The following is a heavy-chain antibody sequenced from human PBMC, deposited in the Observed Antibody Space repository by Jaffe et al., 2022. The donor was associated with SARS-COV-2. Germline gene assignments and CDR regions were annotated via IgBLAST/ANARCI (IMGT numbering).Heavy chain of an antibody. CDR3: ASQGYYVDTAMVGPPGYYGMDV. V-gene: IGHV3-53*01. CDR1: GFTVSSNY. J-gene: IGHJ6*02. Sequence: EVQLVESGGGLIQPGGSLRLSCAASGFTVSSNYMSWVRQAPGKGLEWVSVIYSGGSTYYADSVKGRFTISRDNSKNTLYLQMNSLRAEDTAVYYCASQGYYVDTAMVGPPGYYGMDVWGQGTTVTVSS. D-gene: IGHD5-18*01. CDR2: IYSGGST.